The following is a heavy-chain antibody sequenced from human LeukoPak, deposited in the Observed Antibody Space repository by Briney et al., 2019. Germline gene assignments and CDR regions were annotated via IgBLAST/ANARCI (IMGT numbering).Heavy chain of an antibody. J-gene: IGHJ4*02. V-gene: IGHV1-2*06. Sequence: ASVKVSCKASGYTLTDYYMHWVRQAPGQGLEWMGRINPNSGGTNYAQKFQGRVTMTRDTSISTVYMELSRLRSDDTAVYYCARVGYYESSGYYEYWSQGTLVTVSS. CDR1: GYTLTDYY. CDR2: INPNSGGT. CDR3: ARVGYYESSGYYEY. D-gene: IGHD3-22*01.